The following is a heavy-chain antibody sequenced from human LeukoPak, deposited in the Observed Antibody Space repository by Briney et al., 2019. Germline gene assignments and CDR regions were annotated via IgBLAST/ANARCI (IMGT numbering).Heavy chain of an antibody. J-gene: IGHJ1*01. Sequence: GASVKVSCKASGYTFTSYYMHWVRQAPGQGLEWMGIINPSGGSTSYAQKFQGRVTMTRDTSTSTVYMELSSLRSEDTAVYYCARAAPYDFWSGYYTDFQPWVQGTLVTVSS. D-gene: IGHD3-3*01. CDR3: ARAAPYDFWSGYYTDFQP. CDR2: INPSGGST. CDR1: GYTFTSYY. V-gene: IGHV1-46*01.